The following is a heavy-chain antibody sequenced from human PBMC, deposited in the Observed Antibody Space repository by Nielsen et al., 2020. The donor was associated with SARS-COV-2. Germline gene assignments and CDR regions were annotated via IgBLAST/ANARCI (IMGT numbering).Heavy chain of an antibody. CDR1: GGSISSSSYY. V-gene: IGHV4-61*05. CDR2: IYYSGST. Sequence: SETLSLTCTVSGGSISSSSYYWGWIRQPPGKGLEWIGYIYYSGSTNYNPSLKSRVTISVDTSKNQFSLKLSSVTAADTAVYYCARAYCGGECYSDYYYYYMDVWGKGTTVTVSS. J-gene: IGHJ6*03. CDR3: ARAYCGGECYSDYYYYYMDV. D-gene: IGHD2-21*01.